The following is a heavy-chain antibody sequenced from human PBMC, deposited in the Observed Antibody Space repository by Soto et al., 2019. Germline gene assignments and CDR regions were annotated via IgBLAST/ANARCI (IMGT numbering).Heavy chain of an antibody. V-gene: IGHV3-9*01. D-gene: IGHD3-16*01. CDR1: GFTFDDYA. J-gene: IGHJ4*02. Sequence: EVQLVESGGGLVQPGRSLRLSCAASGFTFDDYAMHWVRQAPGKGLEWVSGLSWNSGIIGYADSVRCRFTISRDKDKNSPYLQMARRRADDTAWYDCAKDRDPGETADGGEYFDYLGQGTLVTVS. CDR2: LSWNSGII. CDR3: AKDRDPGETADGGEYFDY.